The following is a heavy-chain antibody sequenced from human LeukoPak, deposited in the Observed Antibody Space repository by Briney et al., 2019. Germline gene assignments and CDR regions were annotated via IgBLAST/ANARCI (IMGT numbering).Heavy chain of an antibody. D-gene: IGHD5-18*01. CDR2: IIPIFGTA. Sequence: SVKVSCKASGGTFSSYAISWVRQAPGQGLEWMGGIIPIFGTANYAQKFQSRVTITADESTSTAYMELSSLRSEDTAVYYCARSQGYSYQGGFDYWGQGTLVTVSS. J-gene: IGHJ4*02. CDR1: GGTFSSYA. V-gene: IGHV1-69*13. CDR3: ARSQGYSYQGGFDY.